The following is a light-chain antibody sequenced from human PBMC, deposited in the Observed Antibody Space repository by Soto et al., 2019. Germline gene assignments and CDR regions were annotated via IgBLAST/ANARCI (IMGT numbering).Light chain of an antibody. CDR2: GSS. CDR3: QSYDSSLSVLYV. J-gene: IGLJ1*01. Sequence: QSALTQPPSVAGAPGQRVSISCTGSSSNIGAGHDVHWFQQLPGTAPKLLIYGSSNRPSGVPDRFSGSKSGTSASLATTGLQAEDEADYYCQSYDSSLSVLYVFGTGTKVTVL. V-gene: IGLV1-40*01. CDR1: SSNIGAGHD.